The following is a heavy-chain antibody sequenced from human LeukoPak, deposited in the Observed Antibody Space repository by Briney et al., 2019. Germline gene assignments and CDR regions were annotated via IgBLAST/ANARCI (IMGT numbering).Heavy chain of an antibody. J-gene: IGHJ3*02. Sequence: PGGSLRLSCAASGFTFSSYGMHWVRQAPGKGLEWVAVISYDGSNKYYADSVKGRFTISRDNSKNTLYLQMNSLRAEDTAVYYCAKDSSYDRSGYYLDAFDIWGQGTMVTVSS. V-gene: IGHV3-30*18. D-gene: IGHD3-22*01. CDR3: AKDSSYDRSGYYLDAFDI. CDR1: GFTFSSYG. CDR2: ISYDGSNK.